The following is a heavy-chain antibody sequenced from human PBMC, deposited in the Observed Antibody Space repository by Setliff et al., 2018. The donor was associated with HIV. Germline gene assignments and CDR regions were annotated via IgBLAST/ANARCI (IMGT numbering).Heavy chain of an antibody. CDR1: GLTFSSHG. CDR3: AKDLVEGVDSTSYYYVMDV. J-gene: IGHJ6*02. D-gene: IGHD3-3*01. CDR2: IRYDGSNK. Sequence: PGGSLRLSCAASGLTFSSHGMHWVRQAPGKGLEWVAFIRYDGSNKYYADSVKGRFTISRDNSKNTLYLQMNSLRAEDTAVYYCAKDLVEGVDSTSYYYVMDVWGQGTTVTVS. V-gene: IGHV3-30*02.